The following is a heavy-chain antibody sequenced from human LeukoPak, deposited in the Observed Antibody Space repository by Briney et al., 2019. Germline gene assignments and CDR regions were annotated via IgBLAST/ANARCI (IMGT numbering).Heavy chain of an antibody. CDR3: ARKPVYHQFYYYMDV. D-gene: IGHD6-13*01. Sequence: PLETLSLTCAVSGASISSRFWWSWVRQPPGKGLEWIGQVHNSGYTKYNPSLKSRVTISVDRFKNQFSLNLYSVTAADTAVYYCARKPVYHQFYYYMDVWGKGTTVTVSS. J-gene: IGHJ6*03. CDR2: VHNSGYT. CDR1: GASISSRFW. V-gene: IGHV4-4*02.